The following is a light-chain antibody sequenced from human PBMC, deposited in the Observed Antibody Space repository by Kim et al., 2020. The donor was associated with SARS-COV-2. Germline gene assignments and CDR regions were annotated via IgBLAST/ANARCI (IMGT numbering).Light chain of an antibody. CDR2: RNN. V-gene: IGLV10-54*04. CDR3: SAWDRSLSAWV. Sequence: TATLTCTGNSNNIGYEGAAWLQQHQGHPPKLLSYRNNNRPSGISDRFSASRSGNTASLTITGLQPEDETDYYCSAWDRSLSAWVFGGGTQLTVL. CDR1: SNNIGYEG. J-gene: IGLJ3*02.